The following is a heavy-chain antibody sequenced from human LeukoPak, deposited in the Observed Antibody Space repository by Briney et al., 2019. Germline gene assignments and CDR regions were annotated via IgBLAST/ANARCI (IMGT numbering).Heavy chain of an antibody. D-gene: IGHD1-14*01. CDR1: GFTFSSYS. Sequence: PGGSLRLSCAASGFTFSSYSMNWVRQAPGKGLEWVSSISSSSSYIYYADSVKGRFTISRDNAKSSLYLQMNSLRAEDTAVYYCARVSSGGYYYYMDVWGKGTTVTVSS. V-gene: IGHV3-21*01. CDR2: ISSSSSYI. CDR3: ARVSSGGYYYYMDV. J-gene: IGHJ6*03.